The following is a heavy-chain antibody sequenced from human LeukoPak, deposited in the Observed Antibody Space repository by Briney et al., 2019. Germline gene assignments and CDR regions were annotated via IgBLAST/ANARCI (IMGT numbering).Heavy chain of an antibody. J-gene: IGHJ6*02. CDR1: GGSISSYY. CDR2: IYYSGST. Sequence: SETLSLTCTVSGGSISSYYWSWIRQPPGKGLEWIGYIYYSGSTNYNPSLKSRVTISVDTSKNQFSLKLSSVTAADTAVYYCARSRGSSWYKGYYGMDVWGQGTTVTVSS. CDR3: ARSRGSSWYKGYYGMDV. D-gene: IGHD6-13*01. V-gene: IGHV4-59*01.